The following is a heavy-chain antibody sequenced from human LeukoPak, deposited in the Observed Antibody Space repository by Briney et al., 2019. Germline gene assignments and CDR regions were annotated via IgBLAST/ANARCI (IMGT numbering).Heavy chain of an antibody. CDR2: ISGSGGFT. CDR1: GFTFSNYA. Sequence: SGGSLRLSCAASGFTFSNYAMSWVRQAPGKGVEGVSVISGSGGFTYYADSVRGRFTFSRDNSQNTLYLQMSSLRAEDTAVYYCAKGSITSSYAAIDYWGQGTLVTVSS. V-gene: IGHV3-23*01. D-gene: IGHD2-2*01. CDR3: AKGSITSSYAAIDY. J-gene: IGHJ4*02.